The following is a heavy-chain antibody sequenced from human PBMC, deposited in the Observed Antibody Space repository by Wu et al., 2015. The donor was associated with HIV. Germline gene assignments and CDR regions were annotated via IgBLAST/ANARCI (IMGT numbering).Heavy chain of an antibody. D-gene: IGHD3-22*01. Sequence: QVQLLQPGAEVKKPGASVMVSCKASGYTFIDYYIYWVRQAPGQGLEWMGWINPNRGGTKYAQKFQGRVTMTRNTAISTAYMELSSLRSEDTAVYFCAREFHYDTSGYYYRIHNWFDPWGQGTLVTVSS. V-gene: IGHV1-2*02. J-gene: IGHJ5*02. CDR1: GYTFIDYY. CDR2: INPNRGGT. CDR3: AREFHYDTSGYYYRIHNWFDP.